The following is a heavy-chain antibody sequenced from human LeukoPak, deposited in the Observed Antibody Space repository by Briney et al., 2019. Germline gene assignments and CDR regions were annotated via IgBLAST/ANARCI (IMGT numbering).Heavy chain of an antibody. D-gene: IGHD2-15*01. CDR1: GYTLSSYW. J-gene: IGHJ4*02. CDR2: IKQDGGEK. CDR3: ARDYTYCSGSRCYDRFDY. V-gene: IGHV3-7*01. Sequence: GGSLRLSCAASGYTLSSYWMSWVREAPGKGLEWVANIKQDGGEKYYVDSVQGRFTISRNNAKNSLYLQINSLTTEDTAVYYSARDYTYCSGSRCYDRFDYWGQGIRVTVSS.